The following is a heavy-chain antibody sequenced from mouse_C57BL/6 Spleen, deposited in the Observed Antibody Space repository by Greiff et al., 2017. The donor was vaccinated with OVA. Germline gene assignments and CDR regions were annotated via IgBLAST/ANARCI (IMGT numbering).Heavy chain of an antibody. Sequence: VQLQQPGAELVKPGASVKLSCKASGYTFTSYWMHWVKQRPGQGLEWIGMIHPNSGSTNYNEKFKSKATLTVDKSSSTAYMQLSSLTSEDSAVYYCARQGDGYTYFDYWGQGTTLTVSS. D-gene: IGHD2-3*01. V-gene: IGHV1-64*01. CDR1: GYTFTSYW. CDR2: IHPNSGST. J-gene: IGHJ2*01. CDR3: ARQGDGYTYFDY.